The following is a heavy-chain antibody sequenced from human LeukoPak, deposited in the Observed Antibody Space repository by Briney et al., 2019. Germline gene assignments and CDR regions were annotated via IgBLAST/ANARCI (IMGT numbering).Heavy chain of an antibody. CDR3: AKDDLGYCSSTSCERVLDY. J-gene: IGHJ4*02. CDR2: ISYDGSNK. V-gene: IGHV3-30*18. Sequence: GRSLRLSCAASGFTFSSYGMHWVRQAPGKGLEWVAVISYDGSNKYYADSVKGRFTISRDNSKNTLYLQMNSLRAEDTAVYYCAKDDLGYCSSTSCERVLDYWGQGTLVTVSS. D-gene: IGHD2-2*01. CDR1: GFTFSSYG.